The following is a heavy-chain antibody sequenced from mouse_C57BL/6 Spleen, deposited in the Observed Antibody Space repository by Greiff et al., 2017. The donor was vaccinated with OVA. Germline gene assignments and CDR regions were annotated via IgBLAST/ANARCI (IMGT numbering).Heavy chain of an antibody. J-gene: IGHJ4*01. CDR3: ARPITTVVATVDY. CDR1: GYSFTSYY. D-gene: IGHD1-1*01. CDR2: IYPGSGNT. V-gene: IGHV1-66*01. Sequence: VQLVESGPELVKPGASVKISCKASGYSFTSYYIHWVKQRPGQGLEWIGWIYPGSGNTKYNEKFKGKATLTADTSSSTAYMQLSSLTSEDSAVYYCARPITTVVATVDYWGQGTSVTVSS.